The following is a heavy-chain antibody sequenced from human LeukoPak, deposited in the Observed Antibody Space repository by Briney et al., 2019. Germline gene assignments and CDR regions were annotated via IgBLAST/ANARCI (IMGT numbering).Heavy chain of an antibody. CDR3: ARPPSYYFRSASYYDGFDS. D-gene: IGHD3-10*01. Sequence: TSETLSLTCTVCGSSISMYYWSWPRQPPGKGLEWIGYIYHSGSTNYSPSLKSRVTISLDTSKNQFSLNLSSVTAADTAVYCCARPPSYYFRSASYYDGFDSWGQGTLVTVSS. CDR2: IYHSGST. V-gene: IGHV4-59*01. J-gene: IGHJ4*02. CDR1: GSSISMYY.